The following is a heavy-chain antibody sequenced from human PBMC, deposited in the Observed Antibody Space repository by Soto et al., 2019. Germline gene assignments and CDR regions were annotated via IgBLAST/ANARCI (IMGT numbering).Heavy chain of an antibody. J-gene: IGHJ4*02. CDR1: GYTFIGSA. Sequence: GVSVKVSCKASGYTFIGSAIHWPRQAPGQRLEWMGWINPGNGNTRYSQKFQGRVTITRDTSASTAYMELSSLRSEDTAVYYCARSIVVVTALDYWGQGTLVTVSS. V-gene: IGHV1-3*01. D-gene: IGHD2-21*02. CDR2: INPGNGNT. CDR3: ARSIVVVTALDY.